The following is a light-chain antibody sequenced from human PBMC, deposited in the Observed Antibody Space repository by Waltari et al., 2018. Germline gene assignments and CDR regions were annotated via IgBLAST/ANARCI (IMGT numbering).Light chain of an antibody. CDR1: QSVSNW. J-gene: IGKJ2*01. Sequence: DIQMTQSPSTLSASVGDRVTITCRASQSVSNWLAWYQQKPGKAPKLLIFDASNLESGVPSRFSGSRSGTEFTLTISSLQPDDSATYYCLQYSIYSTFGQGTKLVIK. CDR3: LQYSIYST. CDR2: DAS. V-gene: IGKV1-5*01.